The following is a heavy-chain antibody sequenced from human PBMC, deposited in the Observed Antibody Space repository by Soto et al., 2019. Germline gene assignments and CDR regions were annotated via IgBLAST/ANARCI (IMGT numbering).Heavy chain of an antibody. J-gene: IGHJ6*02. CDR1: GFTFDDYT. Sequence: GGSLRLSCAASGFTFDDYTMHWVRQAPGKGLEWVSLISWDGGSTYYADSVKGRFTISRDNSKNSLYLQMNSLGTEDTALYYCAKDLRSGTFYYYGMDVWGQGTTVTVSS. CDR2: ISWDGGST. V-gene: IGHV3-43*01. CDR3: AKDLRSGTFYYYGMDV. D-gene: IGHD3-10*01.